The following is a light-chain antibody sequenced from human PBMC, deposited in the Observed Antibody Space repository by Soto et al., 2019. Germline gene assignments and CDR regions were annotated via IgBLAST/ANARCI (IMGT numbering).Light chain of an antibody. CDR2: DVN. Sequence: QSVLTQPRSVSGSPGQSVTISCTGTSSDIGGYDYVSWYQQLPGKAPKVMIYDVNERPSGVPDRFSGSQSGNTASLTISGLHVEDEADYYCCSYIGSYSLIFGGGTKLTVL. CDR3: CSYIGSYSLI. CDR1: SSDIGGYDY. V-gene: IGLV2-11*01. J-gene: IGLJ2*01.